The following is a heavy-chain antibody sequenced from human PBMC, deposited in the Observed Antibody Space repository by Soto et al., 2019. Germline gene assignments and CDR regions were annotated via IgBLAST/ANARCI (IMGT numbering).Heavy chain of an antibody. Sequence: TSETLSLTFTVSAGSIRSYYWSCIRKPLGKGLEWIGYIYYSGSTNYNPSLKSRVTISVDTSKNQFSLKLSSVTAADTAVYYCARGELWFGEFKGGMDVWGQGTTVT. CDR3: ARGELWFGEFKGGMDV. CDR1: AGSIRSYY. J-gene: IGHJ6*02. D-gene: IGHD3-10*01. V-gene: IGHV4-59*01. CDR2: IYYSGST.